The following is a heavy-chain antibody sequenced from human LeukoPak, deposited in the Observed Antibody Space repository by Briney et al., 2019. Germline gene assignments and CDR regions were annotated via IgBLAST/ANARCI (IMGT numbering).Heavy chain of an antibody. V-gene: IGHV3-23*01. Sequence: GGSLRLSCAASGLTFSSYAMSWVRQAPGKGLEWVSALTASGETTYYADSVKGRFTISRDNSKNTLFLQMNSLSPEDTAVYYCAANGESTDWHWNYWGQGTLITVSS. D-gene: IGHD3-9*01. CDR2: LTASGETT. CDR1: GLTFSSYA. CDR3: AANGESTDWHWNY. J-gene: IGHJ4*02.